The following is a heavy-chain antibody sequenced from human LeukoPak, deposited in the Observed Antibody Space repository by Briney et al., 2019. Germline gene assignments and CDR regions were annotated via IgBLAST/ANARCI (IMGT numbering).Heavy chain of an antibody. V-gene: IGHV3-23*01. Sequence: GGSLRLSCAASGFTFSSYAMSWVRQAPGKGLEWVSAISGSGGSTYYADSVKGRFTTSRDNSKNTLYLQMNSLRAEDTAVYYCAKSRNQYYYDSSGRGEFDYWGQGTLVTVSS. D-gene: IGHD3-22*01. CDR1: GFTFSSYA. CDR2: ISGSGGST. CDR3: AKSRNQYYYDSSGRGEFDY. J-gene: IGHJ4*02.